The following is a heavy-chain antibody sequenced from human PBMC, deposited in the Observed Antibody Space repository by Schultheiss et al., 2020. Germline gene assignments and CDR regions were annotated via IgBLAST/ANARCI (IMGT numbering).Heavy chain of an antibody. CDR1: GFTFSDYY. CDR3: AKAESPFDS. J-gene: IGHJ4*02. Sequence: GGSLRLSCAASGFTFSDYYMSWIRQAPGKGLEWVSSVSGSGVSTYYADSVRGRFTISRDNSKNTLYLQMNSLRAEDAAVYYCAKAESPFDSWGQGTLVTVSS. V-gene: IGHV3-23*01. CDR2: VSGSGVST.